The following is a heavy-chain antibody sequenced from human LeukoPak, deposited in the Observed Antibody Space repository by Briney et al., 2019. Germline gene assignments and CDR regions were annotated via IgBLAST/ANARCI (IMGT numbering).Heavy chain of an antibody. Sequence: SETLSLTCTVSGGSISSYYWSWIRQPPGKGLEGIGYIYYSGSTNYNPSLKSRVTISVDTSKNQFSLKLSSVTAADTAVYYCARSSIAARPRFDYWGQGTLVTVSS. V-gene: IGHV4-59*08. D-gene: IGHD6-6*01. CDR1: GGSISSYY. CDR2: IYYSGST. J-gene: IGHJ4*02. CDR3: ARSSIAARPRFDY.